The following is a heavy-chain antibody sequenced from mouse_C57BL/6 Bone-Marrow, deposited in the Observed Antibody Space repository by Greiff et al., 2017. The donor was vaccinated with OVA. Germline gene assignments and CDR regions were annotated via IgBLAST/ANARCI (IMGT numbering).Heavy chain of an antibody. V-gene: IGHV14-4*01. CDR2: IDPENGDT. CDR1: GFNIKDDY. CDR3: TTVRVLHVGY. J-gene: IGHJ2*01. Sequence: EVMLVESGAELVRPGASVKLSCTASGFNIKDDYMHWVKQRPEQGLEWIGWIDPENGDTEYASKIQGKATITADTSSNTAYLQLSSLTSEDTAVYYCTTVRVLHVGYWGQGTTLTVSS.